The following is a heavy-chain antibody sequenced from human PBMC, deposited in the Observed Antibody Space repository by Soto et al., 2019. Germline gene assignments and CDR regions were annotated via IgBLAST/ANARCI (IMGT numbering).Heavy chain of an antibody. Sequence: PGESLKISCKSSGYSFTSYWIGWVRQMPGKGLEWMGIIYPGDSDTRYSPSFQGQVTISADKSISTAYLQWSSLKASDTAMYYCARQMGYCSSTSCYQVYYYGMDVWGQGTTVTVSS. J-gene: IGHJ6*02. CDR1: GYSFTSYW. CDR3: ARQMGYCSSTSCYQVYYYGMDV. V-gene: IGHV5-51*01. CDR2: IYPGDSDT. D-gene: IGHD2-2*01.